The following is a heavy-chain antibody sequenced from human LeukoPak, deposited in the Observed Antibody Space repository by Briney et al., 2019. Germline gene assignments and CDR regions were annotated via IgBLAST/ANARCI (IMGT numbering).Heavy chain of an antibody. CDR3: ARETYSSGWYGYDY. Sequence: GASVKVSCKASGYTFIGYYVHWVRQAPGQGLEWMGWINSKSGGTNYAQKFQGRVAMTRDTSISTAYMELSRLRSGDTAVYYCARETYSSGWYGYDYWGQGTLVTVSS. V-gene: IGHV1-2*02. J-gene: IGHJ4*02. CDR2: INSKSGGT. D-gene: IGHD6-19*01. CDR1: GYTFIGYY.